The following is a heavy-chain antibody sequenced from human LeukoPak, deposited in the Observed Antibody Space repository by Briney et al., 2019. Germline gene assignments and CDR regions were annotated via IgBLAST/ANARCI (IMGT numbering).Heavy chain of an antibody. J-gene: IGHJ4*02. CDR2: INPSGGST. V-gene: IGHV1-46*01. CDR3: ARDPSQQPPPGLDG. Sequence: ASVKVSCKASGYTFTSYYMHWVRQAPGQGLEWMGIINPSGGSTSYAQKFQGRVTMTRDTSISTAYMELSRLRSDDTAVYYCARDPSQQPPPGLDGWGQGTLVTVSS. D-gene: IGHD3/OR15-3a*01. CDR1: GYTFTSYY.